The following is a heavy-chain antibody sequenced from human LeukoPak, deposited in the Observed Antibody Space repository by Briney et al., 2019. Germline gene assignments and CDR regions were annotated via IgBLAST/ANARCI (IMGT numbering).Heavy chain of an antibody. CDR2: THYSGST. D-gene: IGHD2-2*01. Sequence: SQTLSFTCSVSGGSISSGTYYWSWIRQRPGKGLEWIGYTHYSGSTYNNPSLKNRVTISVDTSKNQFSLRVRSVTAADTAVYYCARDGCSGTSCHGNWFDPWGQGTLVTVSS. V-gene: IGHV4-31*03. J-gene: IGHJ5*02. CDR1: GGSISSGTYY. CDR3: ARDGCSGTSCHGNWFDP.